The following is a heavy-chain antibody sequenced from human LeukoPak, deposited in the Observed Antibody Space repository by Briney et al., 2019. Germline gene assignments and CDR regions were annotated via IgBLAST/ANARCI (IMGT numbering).Heavy chain of an antibody. CDR3: ARDPTTVTTSYGMDV. D-gene: IGHD4-17*01. Sequence: GGSLRLSCAASGFTFSDYYMSWIRQAPGKGLGWVSYISSSSGYTNYADSVKGRFTISRDNAKNSLYLQMNSLRAEDTAVYYCARDPTTVTTSYGMDVWGKGTTVTVSS. V-gene: IGHV3-11*06. J-gene: IGHJ6*04. CDR2: ISSSSGYT. CDR1: GFTFSDYY.